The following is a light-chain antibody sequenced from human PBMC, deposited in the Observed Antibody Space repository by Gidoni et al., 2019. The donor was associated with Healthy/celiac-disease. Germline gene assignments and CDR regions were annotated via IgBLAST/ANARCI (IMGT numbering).Light chain of an antibody. J-gene: IGKJ1*01. Sequence: EIVLTQSPGTLSLSPGERATLSCRASQSVSSSYLAWYQQKPGQAPRLLIYGASSRATGIPDRSSGSGSGTDFTLTISRLEPEDFAVYYCQQYGSSPWTFXQXTKVEIK. CDR3: QQYGSSPWT. V-gene: IGKV3-20*01. CDR2: GAS. CDR1: QSVSSSY.